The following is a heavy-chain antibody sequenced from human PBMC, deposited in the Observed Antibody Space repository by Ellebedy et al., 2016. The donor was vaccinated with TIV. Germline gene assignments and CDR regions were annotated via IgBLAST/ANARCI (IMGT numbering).Heavy chain of an antibody. CDR3: TKNLRWEDQKDY. CDR2: SKSKADGGAT. D-gene: IGHD1-26*01. V-gene: IGHV3-15*01. J-gene: IGHJ4*02. Sequence: PGGSLRLSCVASGLIFQNTRMSWVRQAPGKGLEWVGRSKSKADGGATDFAAPVRCRFTISRDDSKDTLYLQMNSLKTEDTAVYYCTKNLRWEDQKDYWGQGTLVTVSS. CDR1: GLIFQNTR.